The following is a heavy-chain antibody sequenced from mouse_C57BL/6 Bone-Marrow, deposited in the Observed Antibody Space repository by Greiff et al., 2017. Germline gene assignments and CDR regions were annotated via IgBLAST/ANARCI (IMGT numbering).Heavy chain of an antibody. V-gene: IGHV1-81*01. CDR2: IYPRSGNT. CDR1: GYTFTSYG. CDR3: AGKLTPY. Sequence: QVQLQQSGAELARPGASVKLSCKASGYTFTSYGISWVKQRTGQGLEWIGEIYPRSGNTYYNEKFKGKATLTADKSSSTAYMVLRSLTSEDSAVYFCAGKLTPYWGQGTLVTVSA. J-gene: IGHJ3*01.